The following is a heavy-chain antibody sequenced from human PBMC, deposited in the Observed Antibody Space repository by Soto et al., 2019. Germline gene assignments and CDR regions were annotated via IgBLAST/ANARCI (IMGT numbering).Heavy chain of an antibody. CDR1: GYTFTSYA. CDR2: INTNTGNP. Sequence: GASVKVSCKASGYTFTSYAMNWVRQAPGQGLEWMGWINTNTGNPTYAQGFTGRFVFSLDTSVSTAYLQICSLKAEDTAVYYCARDLGGSSAQRNYYYYGMDVWGQGTTVTVSS. CDR3: ARDLGGSSAQRNYYYYGMDV. V-gene: IGHV7-4-1*01. J-gene: IGHJ6*02. D-gene: IGHD6-6*01.